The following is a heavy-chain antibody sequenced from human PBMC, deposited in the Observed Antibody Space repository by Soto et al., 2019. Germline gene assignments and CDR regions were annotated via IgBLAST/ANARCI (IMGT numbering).Heavy chain of an antibody. V-gene: IGHV2-5*02. J-gene: IGHJ4*02. CDR2: IYWDNDK. Sequence: QITLKESGPTLVKPTQTLTLTCSFSGFSLSTTGVGVGWIRQSPGKALEWLAIIYWDNDKRYSPSLKSRETITKDTSKNQVVLTVTNMDPVDTGTYYCARSLWFGELHWGQGALVTVSS. CDR1: GFSLSTTGVG. D-gene: IGHD3-10*01. CDR3: ARSLWFGELH.